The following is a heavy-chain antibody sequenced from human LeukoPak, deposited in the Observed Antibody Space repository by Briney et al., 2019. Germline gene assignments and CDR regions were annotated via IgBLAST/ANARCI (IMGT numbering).Heavy chain of an antibody. V-gene: IGHV3-48*01. CDR2: ISSSSSTI. Sequence: PGGSLRLSCAASGFTFSSYSMNWVRQAPGKGLEWVSYISSSSSTIYYADSVKGRFTISRDNSKNTLYLQMNSLRAEDTAVYYCAKADRPYSSSWYMDYWGQGTLVTVSS. D-gene: IGHD6-13*01. J-gene: IGHJ4*02. CDR3: AKADRPYSSSWYMDY. CDR1: GFTFSSYS.